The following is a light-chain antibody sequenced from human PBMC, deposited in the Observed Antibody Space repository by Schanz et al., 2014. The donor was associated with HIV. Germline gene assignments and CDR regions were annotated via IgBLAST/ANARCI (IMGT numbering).Light chain of an antibody. CDR2: DNN. Sequence: QSVLTQPPSVSGAPGQRVIISCAGGSSNIGAGSAVHWYQQLPGTAPKLLIYDNNYRPSGVPDRFSGSKSATSASLAITGLQAEDEAEYYCQAHDISLRAHVFGTGTKLTVL. J-gene: IGLJ1*01. CDR1: SSNIGAGSA. CDR3: QAHDISLRAHV. V-gene: IGLV1-40*01.